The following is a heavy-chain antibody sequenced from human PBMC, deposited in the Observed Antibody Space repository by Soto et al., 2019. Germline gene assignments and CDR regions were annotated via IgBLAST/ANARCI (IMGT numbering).Heavy chain of an antibody. V-gene: IGHV1-69*13. Sequence: SVKVSCKASGGTFSCYAISWVRQAPGQGLEWMGEIIPIFGTANYAQKFQGRVTITADESTSTAYMELSSLRSEDTAVYYCAREGGHRFSYYFDYWGQGTLVTVSS. CDR3: AREGGHRFSYYFDY. CDR2: IIPIFGTA. CDR1: GGTFSCYA. D-gene: IGHD2-15*01. J-gene: IGHJ4*02.